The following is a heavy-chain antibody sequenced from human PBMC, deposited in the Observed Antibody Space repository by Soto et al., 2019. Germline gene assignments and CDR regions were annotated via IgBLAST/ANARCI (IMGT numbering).Heavy chain of an antibody. CDR2: ISGSGGST. CDR3: AKLVYQTYYYGSGYDY. CDR1: GFTFSSYA. J-gene: IGHJ4*02. D-gene: IGHD3-10*01. Sequence: EVQLLECGGGLVQPGGSLRLSCAASGFTFSSYAMSWVRQAPGKGLEWVSAISGSGGSTYYADSVKGRFTISRDNSKNTLYLQMNSLRAEDTAVYYCAKLVYQTYYYGSGYDYWGQAPLVTVSS. V-gene: IGHV3-23*01.